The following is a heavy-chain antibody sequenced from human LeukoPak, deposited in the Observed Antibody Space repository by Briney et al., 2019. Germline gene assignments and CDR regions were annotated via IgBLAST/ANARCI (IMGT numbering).Heavy chain of an antibody. V-gene: IGHV1-2*04. Sequence: ASVKVSCKASGYTFTSYGISWVRQAPGQGLEWMGWINPNSGGTNYAQKFQGWVTMTRDTSVSTAYMELSRLRSDDTAVYYCARAPVGSSGWNWFDPWGQGTLVTVSS. CDR2: INPNSGGT. D-gene: IGHD6-19*01. J-gene: IGHJ5*02. CDR1: GYTFTSYG. CDR3: ARAPVGSSGWNWFDP.